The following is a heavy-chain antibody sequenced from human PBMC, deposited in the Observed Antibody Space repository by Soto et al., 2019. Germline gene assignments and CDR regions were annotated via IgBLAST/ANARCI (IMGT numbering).Heavy chain of an antibody. V-gene: IGHV1-8*01. CDR2: MNPNSGNT. CDR3: AAEGDDSSGYDYGMDV. J-gene: IGHJ6*02. Sequence: ASVKVSCKASGYTFTSYDINWVRQATGQGLEWMGWMNPNSGNTGYAQKFQGRVTMTRNTSISTAYMELSSLRSEDTAVYYCAAEGDDSSGYDYGMDVWGQGTTVTVSS. CDR1: GYTFTSYD. D-gene: IGHD3-22*01.